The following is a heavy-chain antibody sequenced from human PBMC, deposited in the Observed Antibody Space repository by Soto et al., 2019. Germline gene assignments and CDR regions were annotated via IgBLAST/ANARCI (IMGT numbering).Heavy chain of an antibody. Sequence: SETLSLTCTVSGGSISSYYWSWIRQPAGKGLEWIGRIYTSGSTNYNPSLKSRVTMSVDTSKNQFSLKLSSVTAADTAVYYCARESSKYYYDSSGYRFAFDIWGQGTMVTVSS. V-gene: IGHV4-4*07. CDR3: ARESSKYYYDSSGYRFAFDI. CDR2: IYTSGST. J-gene: IGHJ3*02. CDR1: GGSISSYY. D-gene: IGHD3-22*01.